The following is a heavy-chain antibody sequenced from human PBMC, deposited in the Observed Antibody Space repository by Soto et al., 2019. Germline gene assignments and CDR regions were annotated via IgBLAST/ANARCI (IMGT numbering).Heavy chain of an antibody. CDR1: GGSISSGGYY. CDR3: ARVVESEDSYYFDY. D-gene: IGHD2-15*01. V-gene: IGHV4-31*03. J-gene: IGHJ4*01. CDR2: LYYSGST. Sequence: QVQLQESGPGLVKPSQTLSLTCTVSGGSISSGGYYWSWIRQHPGKGLAWIGYLYYSGSTYYNPSLKSRFTISVDTSKSQCSLTLSAVTPANTAVYYLARVVESEDSYYFDYWGHGTLVTVSS.